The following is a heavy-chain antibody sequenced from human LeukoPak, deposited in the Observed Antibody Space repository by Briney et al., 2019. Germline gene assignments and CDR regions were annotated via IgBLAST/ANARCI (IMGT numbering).Heavy chain of an antibody. V-gene: IGHV1-69*02. CDR3: ARGCYGSGDLGYFDY. CDR1: GGTFSSYT. Sequence: SVKVSCKASGGTFSSYTISWVRQAPGQGLEWMGRIIPILGIANYAQKFQGRVTITADKSTSTAYMELSSLRSEDTAVYYCARGCYGSGDLGYFDYWGQGTLVTVSS. CDR2: IIPILGIA. J-gene: IGHJ4*02. D-gene: IGHD3-10*01.